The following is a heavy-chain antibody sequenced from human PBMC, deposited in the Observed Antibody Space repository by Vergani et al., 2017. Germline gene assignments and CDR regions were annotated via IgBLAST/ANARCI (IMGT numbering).Heavy chain of an antibody. CDR2: IYYSGST. D-gene: IGHD2-2*01. Sequence: QLQLQESGPGLVKPSETLSLTCTVSGGSISSSSYYWGWIRQPPGKGLEWIGSIYYSGSTYYNPSLKSRVTMSVDTSKNQFSLKLSSVTAADTAVYYCARDPRGYCSSTSCPLNYYGMDVWGQGTTVTVSS. CDR3: ARDPRGYCSSTSCPLNYYGMDV. J-gene: IGHJ6*02. V-gene: IGHV4-39*07. CDR1: GGSISSSSYY.